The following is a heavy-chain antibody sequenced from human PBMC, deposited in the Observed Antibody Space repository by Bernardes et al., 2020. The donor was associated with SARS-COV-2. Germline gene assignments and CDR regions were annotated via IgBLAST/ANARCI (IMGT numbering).Heavy chain of an antibody. J-gene: IGHJ3*02. CDR3: ARDYSRFGPGAFDI. CDR2: VSINSLHI. Sequence: WGSLRLSFVFSVFTFSTYDMNCFRQAPGKGLELVSSVSINSLHIYYADSLKGRFTVSRDNAKNSLYLQMNSLKAEDTAVYYCARDYSRFGPGAFDIWGRGTMVTVSS. V-gene: IGHV3-21*06. D-gene: IGHD6-13*01. CDR1: VFTFSTYD.